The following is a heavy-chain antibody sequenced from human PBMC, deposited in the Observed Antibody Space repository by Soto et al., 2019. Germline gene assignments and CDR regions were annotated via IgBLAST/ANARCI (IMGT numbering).Heavy chain of an antibody. CDR1: GGTFSSYA. CDR3: ATDLPGIVGANWPYDAFDI. J-gene: IGHJ3*02. Sequence: SVKVSCKASGGTFSSYAISWVRQAPGQGLEWMGGIIPIFGTANYAQKFQGRVTITADESTSTAYMELSSLRSEDTGVYYCATDLPGIVGANWPYDAFDIWGQGTMVTVSS. D-gene: IGHD1-26*01. V-gene: IGHV1-69*13. CDR2: IIPIFGTA.